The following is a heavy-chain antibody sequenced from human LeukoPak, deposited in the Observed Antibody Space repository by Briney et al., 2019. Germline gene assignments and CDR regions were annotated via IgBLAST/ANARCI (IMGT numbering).Heavy chain of an antibody. D-gene: IGHD5-18*01. CDR1: GFTFSSYW. J-gene: IGHJ4*02. V-gene: IGHV3-7*04. CDR2: IKRDGSET. Sequence: QPGGSLRLSCAASGFTFSSYWMSWVRQAPGKGLEWVANIKRDGSETNYGDSVKGRFTISRDNAKNALFLQMNSLRAEDTAVYYCARGYSYVFYWGQGTLVSVSS. CDR3: ARGYSYVFY.